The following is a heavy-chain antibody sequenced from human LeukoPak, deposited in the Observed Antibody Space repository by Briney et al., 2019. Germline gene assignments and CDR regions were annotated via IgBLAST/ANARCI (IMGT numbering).Heavy chain of an antibody. CDR2: ISGSDGAT. J-gene: IGHJ4*02. CDR3: AKGGGTSNYVPLIH. V-gene: IGHV3-23*01. CDR1: GFAFSSYA. D-gene: IGHD3-10*01. Sequence: GGSLRLSCAASGFAFSSYAMTWVRQAPGKGLEWVSIISGSDGATYYADSVKGRFTISRDNSKNTVYLQMNSLRVEDTAMYSCAKGGGTSNYVPLIHWGQGTLVTVSS.